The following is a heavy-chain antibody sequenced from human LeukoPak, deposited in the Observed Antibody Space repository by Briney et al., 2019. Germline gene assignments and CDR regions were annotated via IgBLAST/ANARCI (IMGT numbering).Heavy chain of an antibody. D-gene: IGHD3-22*01. Sequence: ASVKVSCKASGYIFTSYFMHWVRQAPGQGHEWMGLINPSGGSTRYAQKFQGRVTMTRNTSISTAYMELSSLRSEDTAVYYCASIHYDSSGLPWSWGQGTLVTVSS. J-gene: IGHJ5*02. CDR2: INPSGGST. CDR3: ASIHYDSSGLPWS. CDR1: GYIFTSYF. V-gene: IGHV1-46*01.